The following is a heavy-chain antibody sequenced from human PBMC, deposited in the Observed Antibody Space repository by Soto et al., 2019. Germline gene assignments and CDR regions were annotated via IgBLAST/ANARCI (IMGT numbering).Heavy chain of an antibody. CDR1: GYTLTELS. CDR3: ATDLMPRGGYCSSTSCQRPGFDP. Sequence: SVKVSCKVSGYTLTELSMHWVRQAPGKGLEWMGGFDPEDGETIYAQKFQGRVTMTEDTSTDTAYMELSSLRSEDTAVYYCATDLMPRGGYCSSTSCQRPGFDPWGQGTLVTVSS. V-gene: IGHV1-24*01. CDR2: FDPEDGET. D-gene: IGHD2-2*01. J-gene: IGHJ5*02.